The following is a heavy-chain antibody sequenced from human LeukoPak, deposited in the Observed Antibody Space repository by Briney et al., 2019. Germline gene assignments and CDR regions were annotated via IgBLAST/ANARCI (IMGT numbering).Heavy chain of an antibody. J-gene: IGHJ4*02. CDR2: ISSSKTYI. D-gene: IGHD1-1*01. Sequence: GGSLRLSCAASGFTFSSYSMSWVRQAPGKGLEWVSSISSSKTYIYYADSVKGRFTISRDNVKNSLYLQMNSLRAEDTAVYYCARTGNPATGDYWGQGTLVTVSS. CDR1: GFTFSSYS. V-gene: IGHV3-21*04. CDR3: ARTGNPATGDY.